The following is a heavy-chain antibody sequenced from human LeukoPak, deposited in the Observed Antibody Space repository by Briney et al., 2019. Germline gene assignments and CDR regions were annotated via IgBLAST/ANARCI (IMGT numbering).Heavy chain of an antibody. Sequence: PSETLSLTCTVSSGSITSGSHYWGWIRQPPGKGLEWIGSIFYSGSTYYNLSLKSWVTMSVDTSKNQFSLKLTSVTAADTAVYYCARVPYSTRLYYMDVWGKGTTVTVSS. D-gene: IGHD6-13*01. V-gene: IGHV4-39*07. CDR1: SGSITSGSHY. CDR3: ARVPYSTRLYYMDV. CDR2: IFYSGST. J-gene: IGHJ6*03.